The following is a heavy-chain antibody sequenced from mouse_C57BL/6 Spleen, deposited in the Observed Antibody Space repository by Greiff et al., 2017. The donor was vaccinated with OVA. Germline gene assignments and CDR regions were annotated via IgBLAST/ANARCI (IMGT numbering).Heavy chain of an antibody. CDR2: INPSNGGT. D-gene: IGHD2-3*01. Sequence: QVHVKQPGTELVKPGASVKLSCKASGYTFTSYWMHWVKQRPGQGLEWIGNINPSNGGTNYNEKFKSKATLTVDKSSSTAYMQLSSLTSEDSAVYYCARKRGYDPSYFDVWGTGTTVTVSS. J-gene: IGHJ1*03. CDR3: ARKRGYDPSYFDV. CDR1: GYTFTSYW. V-gene: IGHV1-53*01.